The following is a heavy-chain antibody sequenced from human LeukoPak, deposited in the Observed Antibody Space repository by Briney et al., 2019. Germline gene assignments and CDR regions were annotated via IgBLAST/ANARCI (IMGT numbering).Heavy chain of an antibody. CDR1: GGSISSSSYY. V-gene: IGHV4-39*07. CDR2: IYYSGST. CDR3: ARGSGDYIWGTKGYYFDY. D-gene: IGHD3-16*01. Sequence: PSETLSLTCTVSGGSISSSSYYWGWIRQPPGKGLEWIGSIYYSGSTYYNPSLKSRVTISVDTSKNQFSLTVSSVTAADTAVYYCARGSGDYIWGTKGYYFDYWGQGALVTVSS. J-gene: IGHJ4*02.